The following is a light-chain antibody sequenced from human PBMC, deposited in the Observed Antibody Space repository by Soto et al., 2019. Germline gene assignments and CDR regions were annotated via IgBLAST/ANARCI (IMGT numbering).Light chain of an antibody. V-gene: IGKV4-1*01. CDR2: WAS. CDR1: QSVLYSSNNKNY. Sequence: DIVMTQSPDSLAVSLGERATINCKSSQSVLYSSNNKNYLAWYQQKAGQPPKVLIYWASTRESGVPDRFSGSGSGTDFTLTISSLQAEDVAVYYCQQYYSIPLTFGGGTKVEIK. CDR3: QQYYSIPLT. J-gene: IGKJ4*01.